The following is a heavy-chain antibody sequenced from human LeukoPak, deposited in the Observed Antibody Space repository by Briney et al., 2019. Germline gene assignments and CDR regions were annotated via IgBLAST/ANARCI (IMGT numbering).Heavy chain of an antibody. CDR2: ISGGGDIS. J-gene: IGHJ4*02. D-gene: IGHD2-21*02. CDR1: GFTFSSYA. V-gene: IGHV3-23*01. Sequence: GGSLRLSCAASGFTFSSYAMSWVRQTAGKGLEWVSAISGGGDISYYADSVKGRFTISRDNSKDTLFLQMHSLRPGDTAVYYCVREDTPATANYWGQGTLVTISS. CDR3: VREDTPATANY.